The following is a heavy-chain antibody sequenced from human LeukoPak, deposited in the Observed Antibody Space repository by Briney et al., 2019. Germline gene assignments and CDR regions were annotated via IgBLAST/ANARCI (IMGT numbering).Heavy chain of an antibody. Sequence: ASVKVSCKPSGYTFTDYYIHWVRQAPGQGLEWMGWVNSNSGGTNYAQKFQGRVTMTRDTSISTTYMDLSSLRSDDTAMYYCARGSNVENFQHWGQGTLVTVSS. D-gene: IGHD4-11*01. CDR3: ARGSNVENFQH. J-gene: IGHJ1*01. CDR2: VNSNSGGT. CDR1: GYTFTDYY. V-gene: IGHV1-2*02.